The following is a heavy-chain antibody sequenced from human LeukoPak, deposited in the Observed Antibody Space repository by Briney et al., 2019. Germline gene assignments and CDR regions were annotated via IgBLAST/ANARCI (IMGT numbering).Heavy chain of an antibody. D-gene: IGHD2-15*01. CDR3: ARDLCSGGSCRYADY. Sequence: GGSLRLSCAASGFTVSSNYMSWVRQAPGKGLEWVSVIYSGGSTYYADSVKGRFTISRDSSKNTLYLQMNSLRAEDTAVYYCARDLCSGGSCRYADYWGQGTLVTVPS. CDR2: IYSGGST. V-gene: IGHV3-53*01. J-gene: IGHJ4*02. CDR1: GFTVSSNY.